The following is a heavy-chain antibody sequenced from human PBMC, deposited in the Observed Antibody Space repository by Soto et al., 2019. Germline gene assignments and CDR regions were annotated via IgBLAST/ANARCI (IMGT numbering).Heavy chain of an antibody. J-gene: IGHJ4*02. V-gene: IGHV4-39*01. CDR2: VFYSGSS. Sequence: QLQLQESGPGLLKPSETLSLTCTVSGDSISTSNYYWSWIRQSPGKGLEWIGSVFYSGSSYYNPSLESRVTISVDASRNQFSLRVNSVTAADTAVYYCASRKREEICSSGNCYFTYWGQGTLVTVSS. CDR3: ASRKREEICSSGNCYFTY. D-gene: IGHD2-2*01. CDR1: GDSISTSNYY.